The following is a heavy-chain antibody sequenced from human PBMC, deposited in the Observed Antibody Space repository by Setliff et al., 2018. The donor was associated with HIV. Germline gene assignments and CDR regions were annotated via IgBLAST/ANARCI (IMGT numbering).Heavy chain of an antibody. J-gene: IGHJ3*02. D-gene: IGHD6-19*01. CDR3: ARVPYRSAWFSGGHDAFDI. CDR1: GYSFARYG. CDR2: ISGFNGNT. V-gene: IGHV1-18*01. Sequence: ASVKVSCKASGYSFARYGLSWVRQAPGQGLEWMGWISGFNGNTKYEQSFQDRVAMTAEKATSTAYMERRSLRSDDTALYFCARVPYRSAWFSGGHDAFDIWGQGTMVTVSS.